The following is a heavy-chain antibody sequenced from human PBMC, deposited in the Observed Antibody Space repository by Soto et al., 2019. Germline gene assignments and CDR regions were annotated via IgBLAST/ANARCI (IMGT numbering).Heavy chain of an antibody. D-gene: IGHD3-3*01. CDR3: AKVLATTSRYYFDY. J-gene: IGHJ4*02. CDR2: INDGGGST. V-gene: IGHV3-23*01. Sequence: GGSLRLSCAASGFTFSSYAMSWVRQAPGKGLEWVSAINDGGGSTYYPDFVKGRLTRSRDNSKNTLELQLNSLRAEDTAVYYCAKVLATTSRYYFDYWGQGTLVTVSS. CDR1: GFTFSSYA.